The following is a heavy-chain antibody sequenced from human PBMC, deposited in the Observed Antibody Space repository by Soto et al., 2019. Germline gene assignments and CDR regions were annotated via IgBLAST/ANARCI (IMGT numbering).Heavy chain of an antibody. CDR2: IYPGDSDT. CDR3: ARRGGGDCCITSCPANYGMDV. CDR1: GYSFTSYW. J-gene: IGHJ6*02. Sequence: PGESLKISCKGSGYSFTSYWIGWVRQMPGKGLEWMGIIYPGDSDTRYSPSFQGQVTISADKSISTAYLQWSSLKASDTAMYYCARRGGGDCCITSCPANYGMDVWGQGTTVTVSS. D-gene: IGHD2-2*03. V-gene: IGHV5-51*01.